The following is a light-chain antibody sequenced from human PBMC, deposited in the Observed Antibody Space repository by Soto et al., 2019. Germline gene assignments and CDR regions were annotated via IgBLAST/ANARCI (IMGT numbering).Light chain of an antibody. CDR1: QTISSW. V-gene: IGKV1-5*03. Sequence: IQMTQSPSTLSGSVGDRVTITCRASQTISSWLAWYQQKPGKAPKLLIYKASTLKSGVPSRFSGSGSGTEFTLTISSLQSGDFATYYCQHYNSYSEAFGQGTKVDIK. J-gene: IGKJ1*01. CDR3: QHYNSYSEA. CDR2: KAS.